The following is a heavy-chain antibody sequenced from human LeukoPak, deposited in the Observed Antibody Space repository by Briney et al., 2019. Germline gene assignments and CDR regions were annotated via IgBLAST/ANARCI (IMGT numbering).Heavy chain of an antibody. Sequence: SSGTLSLTCAVSGGSLSSSNWWSWVRQPPGKGLEWIGEIYHSGSTNYNPSLKSRVTISVDTSKNQFSLKLSSVTAADTAVYYCARDPALGIFDYWGQGTLVTVSS. D-gene: IGHD7-27*01. V-gene: IGHV4-4*02. CDR2: IYHSGST. J-gene: IGHJ4*02. CDR3: ARDPALGIFDY. CDR1: GGSLSSSNW.